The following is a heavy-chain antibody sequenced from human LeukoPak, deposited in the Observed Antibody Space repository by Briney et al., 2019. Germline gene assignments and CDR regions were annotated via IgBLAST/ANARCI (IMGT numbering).Heavy chain of an antibody. Sequence: SETLSLTCTVSGGSIDSGDYHWSWIRQSPGKGLEWIGYIHFSRRTDYNPSPKSRTILSVDKSNTQFSLRLISVTAADTAVYYCAREINVAGSAFDIWGQGTMVTVSS. J-gene: IGHJ3*02. D-gene: IGHD6-19*01. CDR3: AREINVAGSAFDI. V-gene: IGHV4-30-4*08. CDR1: GGSIDSGDYH. CDR2: IHFSRRT.